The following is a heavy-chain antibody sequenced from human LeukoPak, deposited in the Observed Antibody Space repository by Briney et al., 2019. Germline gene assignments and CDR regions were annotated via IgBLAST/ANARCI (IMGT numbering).Heavy chain of an antibody. CDR2: FIPIFGTA. Sequence: ASVKVSCKASGGTFSSYAISWVRQAPGQGLEWMGGFIPIFGTANYAQKFQGRVTITTDESTSTAYMELSSLRSEDTAVYYCARTYQLLYGGAFDIWGQGTMVTVSS. D-gene: IGHD2-2*02. J-gene: IGHJ3*02. CDR3: ARTYQLLYGGAFDI. V-gene: IGHV1-69*05. CDR1: GGTFSSYA.